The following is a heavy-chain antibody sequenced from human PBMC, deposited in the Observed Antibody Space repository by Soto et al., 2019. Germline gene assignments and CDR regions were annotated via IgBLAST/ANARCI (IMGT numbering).Heavy chain of an antibody. CDR1: GYTFTSFV. CDR3: AMAIVGVLAAAACIDL. D-gene: IGHD3-10*01. CDR2: ISASNGDT. Sequence: QVPLVQSGAEVKKPGASVKVSCKASGYTFTSFVISWVRQAPGQGLEWMGWISASNGDTNSAQKFQGRLTMATDTSTNTPYMELRRLRSDDTAVQYFAMAIVGVLAAAACIDLWGQGTGVSVSS. J-gene: IGHJ5*02. V-gene: IGHV1-18*01.